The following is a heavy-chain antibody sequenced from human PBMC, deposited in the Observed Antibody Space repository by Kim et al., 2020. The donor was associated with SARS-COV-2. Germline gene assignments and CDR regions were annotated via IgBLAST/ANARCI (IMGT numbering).Heavy chain of an antibody. V-gene: IGHV3-30*04. J-gene: IGHJ6*04. D-gene: IGHD1-20*01. CDR2: ISYDGSNK. CDR1: GFTFSSYA. Sequence: GGSLRLSCAASGFTFSSYAMHWVRQAPGKGLEWVAVISYDGSNKYYADSVKGRFTISRDNSKNTLYLQMNSLRAEAPAVYNCARTYNARDYYYGMEVWG. CDR3: ARTYNARDYYYGMEV.